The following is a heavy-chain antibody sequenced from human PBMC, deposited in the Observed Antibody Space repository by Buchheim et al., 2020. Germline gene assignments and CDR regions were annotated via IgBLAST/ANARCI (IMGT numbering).Heavy chain of an antibody. D-gene: IGHD7-27*01. V-gene: IGHV3-15*01. J-gene: IGHJ2*01. CDR2: IRTKTEGGTT. CDR1: GFTFSNAW. Sequence: EVQLVESGGGLVKPGGSLRLSCSASGFTFSNAWMNWVRQAPGKGLEWVGRIRTKTEGGTTDYVAPVKGTFTISRDDSKNTVYLQIDSLQTGDTAVYYCTTDLASGSFDVWGRGTL. CDR3: TTDLASGSFDV.